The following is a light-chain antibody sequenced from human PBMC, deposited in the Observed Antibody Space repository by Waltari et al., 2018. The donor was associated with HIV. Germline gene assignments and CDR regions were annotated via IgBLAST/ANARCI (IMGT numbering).Light chain of an antibody. J-gene: IGLJ2*01. Sequence: QSALTQPDSVSGSPGQSITISCTGTSSDVGGYNYVSWYQQPPGKAPKLMIYEVSNRPSGVSNRFSGSKSGNTASLTISGLQAEDEADYYCSSYTSSSTLDVVFGGGTKLTVL. CDR1: SSDVGGYNY. CDR3: SSYTSSSTLDVV. CDR2: EVS. V-gene: IGLV2-14*01.